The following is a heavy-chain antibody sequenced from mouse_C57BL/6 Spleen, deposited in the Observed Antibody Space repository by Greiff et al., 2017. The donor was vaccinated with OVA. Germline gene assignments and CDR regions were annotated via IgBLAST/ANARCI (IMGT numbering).Heavy chain of an antibody. CDR3: ARMRDGYYYFDY. V-gene: IGHV1-66*01. J-gene: IGHJ2*01. D-gene: IGHD2-3*01. CDR1: GYSFPSYY. Sequence: QVQLQQSGPELVKPGASVKISCKASGYSFPSYYIHWVKQRPGQGLEWIGWIYPGSGNTKYNEKFKGKATLTADTSSSTAYMQLSSLTSEDSAVYYCARMRDGYYYFDYWGQGTTLTVSS. CDR2: IYPGSGNT.